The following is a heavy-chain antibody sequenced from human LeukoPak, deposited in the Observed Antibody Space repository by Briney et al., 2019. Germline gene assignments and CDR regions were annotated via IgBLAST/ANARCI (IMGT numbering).Heavy chain of an antibody. CDR3: ARESWGYYDILYYYYGMDV. CDR2: INPNSGGT. CDR1: GYTFTGYY. D-gene: IGHD3-9*01. Sequence: GASVKVSCKASGYTFTGYYMHWVRQAPGQGLEWMGWINPNSGGTNYAQKFQGRVTMTRDTSISTAYMELSRLRSDDTAVYYCARESWGYYDILYYYYGMDVWGQGTTVTVSS. V-gene: IGHV1-2*02. J-gene: IGHJ6*02.